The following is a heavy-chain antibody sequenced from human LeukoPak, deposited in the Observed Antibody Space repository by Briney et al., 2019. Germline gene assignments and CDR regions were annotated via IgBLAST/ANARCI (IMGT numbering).Heavy chain of an antibody. J-gene: IGHJ6*03. CDR3: ARDANYYDSRGPGYMDV. Sequence: SVKVSCKASGGTFSSYAISWVRQAPGQGLEWMGGIIPIFGTANYAQKFQGRVTITTDESTSTAYMELSSLRSEDTAVYYCARDANYYDSRGPGYMDVWGKGTTVTVSS. CDR2: IIPIFGTA. D-gene: IGHD3-22*01. CDR1: GGTFSSYA. V-gene: IGHV1-69*05.